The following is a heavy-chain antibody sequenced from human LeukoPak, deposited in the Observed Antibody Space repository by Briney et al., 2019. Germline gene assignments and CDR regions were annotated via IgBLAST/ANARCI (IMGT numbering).Heavy chain of an antibody. J-gene: IGHJ4*02. CDR1: GFTFSSFS. V-gene: IGHV3-48*04. CDR2: ISSTSRNI. CDR3: TRGRNSGYYFNY. D-gene: IGHD7-27*01. Sequence: GGSLRLSCSASGFTFSSFSMFWVRQAPGKGLEWLSYISSTSRNIYYADSVKGRFTVSRDNAKNSLYLQMNSLRAEDTAVYYRTRGRNSGYYFNYWGQGTRVTVSS.